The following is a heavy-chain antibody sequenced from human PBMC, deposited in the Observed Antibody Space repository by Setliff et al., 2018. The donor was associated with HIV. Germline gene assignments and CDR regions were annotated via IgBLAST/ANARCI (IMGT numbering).Heavy chain of an antibody. J-gene: IGHJ1*01. CDR3: ARERVQCTDDCYHFHD. D-gene: IGHD2-21*02. CDR2: IIPVLRVE. Sequence: EASVKVSCKSSGGSFNTFGLHWVRQAPGQGLEWVGGIIPVLRVETYARSFQGRVKITADKSTNTAFMELTNLRSDDTAIYYCARERVQCTDDCYHFHDWGQGTRVTVSS. V-gene: IGHV1-69*10. CDR1: GGSFNTFG.